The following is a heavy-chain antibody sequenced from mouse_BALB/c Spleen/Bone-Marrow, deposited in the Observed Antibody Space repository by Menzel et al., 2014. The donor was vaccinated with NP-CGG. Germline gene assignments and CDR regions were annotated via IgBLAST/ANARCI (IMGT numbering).Heavy chain of an antibody. CDR1: GFTFSDYY. D-gene: IGHD1-1*01. J-gene: IGHJ1*01. V-gene: IGHV5-4*02. Sequence: EVKLVESGGGLMKPGGSLKLSCAASGFTFSDYYMYWVRPTPEKRLEWVATTSNGGSYTYYPDSVKGRFTISRDNAKNNLYLQMSSLKSEDTAMYYCARDSLYYYGSSYGYFDVWGAGTTVTVSS. CDR2: TSNGGSYT. CDR3: ARDSLYYYGSSYGYFDV.